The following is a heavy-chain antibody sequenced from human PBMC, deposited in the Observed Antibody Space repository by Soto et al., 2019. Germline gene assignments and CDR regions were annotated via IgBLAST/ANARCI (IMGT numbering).Heavy chain of an antibody. CDR3: ARDRRSYYGIDY. CDR1: GGSVSSGSYY. CDR2: IYYSGST. V-gene: IGHV4-61*01. D-gene: IGHD1-26*01. J-gene: IGHJ4*02. Sequence: PSETLSLTCTVSGGSVSSGSYYWSWIRQPPGKGLEWIGYIYYSGSTNYNPSLKSRVTISVDTSKNQFSLKLSSVTAADTAVYYCARDRRSYYGIDYWGQGTLVTAPQ.